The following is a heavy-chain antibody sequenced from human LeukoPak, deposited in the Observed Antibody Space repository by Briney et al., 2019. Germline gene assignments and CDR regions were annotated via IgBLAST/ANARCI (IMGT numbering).Heavy chain of an antibody. CDR1: GGSISSGGYY. V-gene: IGHV4-31*03. CDR2: IYYSGST. Sequence: SETLSLTCTVSGGSISSGGYYWSWIRQHPGKGLEWIGYIYYSGSTYYNPSLKSRVTISVDTSKNQFSLKLSSVTAADTAVYYCARGRNRITMIVRNWFDPWGQGTLVTVSS. CDR3: ARGRNRITMIVRNWFDP. D-gene: IGHD3-22*01. J-gene: IGHJ5*02.